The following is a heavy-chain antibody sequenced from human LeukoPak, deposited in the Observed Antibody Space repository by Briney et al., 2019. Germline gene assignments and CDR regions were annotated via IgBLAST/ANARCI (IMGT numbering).Heavy chain of an antibody. J-gene: IGHJ4*02. Sequence: ASVKVSCKASGYPFTGYYMHWVRQAPGQGLEWMGWINPNSGVTNYAQEFQGRVTMTRDTSIITAYMEVSRLRSDDTAVYYCARAYYYASGSFDYWGQGTLVTVSS. CDR1: GYPFTGYY. V-gene: IGHV1-2*02. D-gene: IGHD3-10*01. CDR3: ARAYYYASGSFDY. CDR2: INPNSGVT.